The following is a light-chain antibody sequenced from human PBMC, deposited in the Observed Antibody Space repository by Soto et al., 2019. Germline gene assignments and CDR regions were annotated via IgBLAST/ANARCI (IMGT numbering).Light chain of an antibody. CDR1: QSISSW. V-gene: IGKV1-5*01. Sequence: MTQSPSPLSASVGDRVTITCRASQSISSWLAWYQQKPGKAPKLLIYAASTLQSGVPSRFSGSGSGTDFTLTISCLQSEDFATYYCQQYYSYPQTFGQGTKVDIK. CDR2: AAS. J-gene: IGKJ1*01. CDR3: QQYYSYPQT.